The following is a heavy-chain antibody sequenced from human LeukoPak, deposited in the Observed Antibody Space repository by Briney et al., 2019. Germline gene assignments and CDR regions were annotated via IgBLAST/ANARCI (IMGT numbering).Heavy chain of an antibody. CDR3: ASSSSTYYGMDV. V-gene: IGHV1-69*13. J-gene: IGHJ6*02. CDR1: GGTFSSYA. D-gene: IGHD6-6*01. Sequence: ASVKVSCKASGGTFSSYAISWVRQAPGQGLEWMGGIIPIFGTANYAQKFQGRVTITADESTSTAYMELSSLRSEDTAVYYCASSSSTYYGMDVWGQGTTSPSP. CDR2: IIPIFGTA.